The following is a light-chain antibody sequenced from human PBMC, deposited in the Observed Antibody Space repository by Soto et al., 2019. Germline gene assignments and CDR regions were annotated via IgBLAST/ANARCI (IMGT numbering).Light chain of an antibody. Sequence: EIVLTQSPATLSLSPGERATLSCRASQSVSSYLAWYQQKPGQAPRLLIYAASNRATGIPARFSGSGSGTYFTLTISSLKPEDFAVYYCQQRSNSYTFGQGTKLEIK. V-gene: IGKV3-11*01. CDR3: QQRSNSYT. J-gene: IGKJ2*01. CDR2: AAS. CDR1: QSVSSY.